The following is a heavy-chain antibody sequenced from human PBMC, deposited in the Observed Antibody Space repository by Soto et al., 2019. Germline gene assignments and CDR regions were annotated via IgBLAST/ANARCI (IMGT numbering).Heavy chain of an antibody. V-gene: IGHV4-39*01. CDR1: GGSISSSNSY. Sequence: QLQLQESGPGLVKPSETLSLTCTVSGGSISSSNSYWAWIRQPPGKGLEWVGSISYRGNTYYNPYRKSRVTISVDTSKNQFSLKLTSVTAADTAVYVCARRNTMTSVTTFDIWGHGTMVTVSS. D-gene: IGHD3-3*01. J-gene: IGHJ3*02. CDR2: ISYRGNT. CDR3: ARRNTMTSVTTFDI.